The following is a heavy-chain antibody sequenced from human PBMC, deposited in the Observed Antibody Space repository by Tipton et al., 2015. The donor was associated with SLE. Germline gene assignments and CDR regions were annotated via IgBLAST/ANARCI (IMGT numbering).Heavy chain of an antibody. Sequence: QSGPEVKNPGASVKVSCKASGYTFSNYDINWVRQAPGQGLEWMGWMNTNSGDRDNAQKFQGRVTMTRDSAISTAYIELNSLTSEDTAVYYCARSVAAAGSAFDSWGQGTLVTVSS. CDR2: MNTNSGDR. J-gene: IGHJ4*02. V-gene: IGHV1-8*01. CDR3: ARSVAAAGSAFDS. CDR1: GYTFSNYD. D-gene: IGHD6-13*01.